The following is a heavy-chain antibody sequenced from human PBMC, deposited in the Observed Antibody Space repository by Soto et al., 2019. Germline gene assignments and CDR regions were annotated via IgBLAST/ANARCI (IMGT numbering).Heavy chain of an antibody. Sequence: EVQLLESRGGLVQPGGSLRLSCAASGFTFSSYAMGWVRQSPGKGLEWVSAISGTGGSTYYADSVKGRFTISRDNSKNTMYLQMNTLRAEDTAVYYCAKGGYYDFWGGPAGMDVWGQGTTVTVSS. J-gene: IGHJ6*02. V-gene: IGHV3-23*01. CDR1: GFTFSSYA. CDR2: ISGTGGST. CDR3: AKGGYYDFWGGPAGMDV. D-gene: IGHD3-3*01.